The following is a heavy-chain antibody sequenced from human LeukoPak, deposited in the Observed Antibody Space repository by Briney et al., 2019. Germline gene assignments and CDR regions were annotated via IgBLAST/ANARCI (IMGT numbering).Heavy chain of an antibody. V-gene: IGHV3-30*03. D-gene: IGHD1-26*01. CDR2: ISYDGSNK. J-gene: IGHJ6*02. CDR1: GFTFSSYG. CDR3: ARDPESGNGMDV. Sequence: PGGSLRLSCAASGFTFSSYGMHWVRQAPGKGLEWVAVISYDGSNKYYEDSGKGRFTISRENSKNTLYLQMNSLRAEDTAVYYCARDPESGNGMDVWGQGTTVTVSS.